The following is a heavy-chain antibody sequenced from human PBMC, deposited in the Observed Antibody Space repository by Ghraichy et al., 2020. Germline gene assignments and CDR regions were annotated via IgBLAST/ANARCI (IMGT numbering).Heavy chain of an antibody. CDR1: RLTFNNNA. D-gene: IGHD1-26*01. CDR3: AKDRFSGTYPYHFDY. Sequence: GGSLRLSCAASRLTFNNNAMSWVRQAPGKGLKWVSAVSGSGGYTYYADSVQGRFSISRDNSEKTVFLQMNSLRAEDTAIYYCAKDRFSGTYPYHFDYWGQGILFFVSS. V-gene: IGHV3-23*01. CDR2: VSGSGGYT. J-gene: IGHJ4*02.